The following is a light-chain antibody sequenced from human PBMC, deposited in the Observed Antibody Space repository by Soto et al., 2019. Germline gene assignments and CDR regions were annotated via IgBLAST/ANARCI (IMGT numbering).Light chain of an antibody. V-gene: IGLV1-40*01. Sequence: QSVLTQPPSVSGAPGQRVTISCTGSSSSIGAGYDVHWYQQLPGTAPKLLIYGNNNRPSGVPDRFSGSKSGTSAPLAITGLQAEDEADYYRQSYDSSLSGYVFGTGTKVTVL. CDR1: SSSIGAGYD. CDR2: GNN. J-gene: IGLJ1*01. CDR3: QSYDSSLSGYV.